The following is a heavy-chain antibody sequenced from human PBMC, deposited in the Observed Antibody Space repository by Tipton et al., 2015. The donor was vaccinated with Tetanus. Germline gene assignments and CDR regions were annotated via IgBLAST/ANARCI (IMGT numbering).Heavy chain of an antibody. V-gene: IGHV3-48*01. J-gene: IGHJ4*02. CDR3: AAEVSAGY. Sequence: GSLRLSCVASGFSLETFGINWVRQAPGKGLEWIAYFSSDGRSTFYADSVKGRYTISRDVAKNSLDLQMNSLRAEDTAVYYCAAEVSAGYWGQGTLVTVSS. CDR2: FSSDGRST. CDR1: GFSLETFG. D-gene: IGHD4/OR15-4a*01.